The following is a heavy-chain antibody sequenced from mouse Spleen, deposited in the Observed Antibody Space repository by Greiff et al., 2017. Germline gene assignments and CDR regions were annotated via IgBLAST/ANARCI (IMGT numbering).Heavy chain of an antibody. V-gene: IGHV2-2*01. D-gene: IGHD1-1*01. CDR1: GFSLTSYG. J-gene: IGHJ2*01. Sequence: VKLMESGPGLVQPSQSLSITCTVSGFSLTSYGVHWVRQSPGKGLEWLGVIWSGGSTDYNAAFISRLSISKDNSKSQVFFKMNSLQADDTAIYYCARGSSCLDYWGQGTTLTVSS. CDR3: ARGSSCLDY. CDR2: IWSGGST.